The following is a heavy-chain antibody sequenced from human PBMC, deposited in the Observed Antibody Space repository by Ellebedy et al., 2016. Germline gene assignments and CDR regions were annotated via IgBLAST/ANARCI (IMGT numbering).Heavy chain of an antibody. Sequence: SVKVSXKASGYTFTSYGISWVRQAPGQGLEWMGRIIPILGIANYAQKFQGRVTITADESTSTAYMELSSLRSEDTAVYYCARAALGLVVVPAAMSYYFDYWGQGTLVTVSS. J-gene: IGHJ4*02. CDR2: IIPILGIA. CDR3: ARAALGLVVVPAAMSYYFDY. D-gene: IGHD2-2*01. CDR1: GYTFTSYG. V-gene: IGHV1-69*04.